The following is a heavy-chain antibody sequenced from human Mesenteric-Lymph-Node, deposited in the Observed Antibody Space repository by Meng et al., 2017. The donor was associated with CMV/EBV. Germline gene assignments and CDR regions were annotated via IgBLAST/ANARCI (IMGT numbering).Heavy chain of an antibody. CDR1: GFTFGDYA. CDR3: AKDSNHEIFGVVIPSSYFDY. V-gene: IGHV3-23*01. Sequence: GESLKISCAASGFTFGDYAMSWVRQAPGKGLEWVSAISGSGGSTYYADSVKGRFTIPRDNSKNTLYLQMNSLRAEDTAVYYCAKDSNHEIFGVVIPSSYFDYWGQGTLVTVSS. CDR2: ISGSGGST. D-gene: IGHD3-3*01. J-gene: IGHJ4*02.